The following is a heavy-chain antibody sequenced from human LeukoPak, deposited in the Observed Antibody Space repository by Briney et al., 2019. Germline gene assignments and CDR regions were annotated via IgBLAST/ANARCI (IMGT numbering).Heavy chain of an antibody. V-gene: IGHV4-61*10. CDR1: GDSISSGSYY. Sequence: PSETLSLTCTVSGDSISSGSYYWSWIRQPAGKGLEWIGYIYYSGSTNYNPSLKSRVTISVDTSKNQFSLKLSSVTAADTAVYYCARTTEAHSWRTRYYDYYMDVWGKGTTVTVSS. CDR2: IYYSGST. J-gene: IGHJ6*03. CDR3: ARTTEAHSWRTRYYDYYMDV. D-gene: IGHD6-13*01.